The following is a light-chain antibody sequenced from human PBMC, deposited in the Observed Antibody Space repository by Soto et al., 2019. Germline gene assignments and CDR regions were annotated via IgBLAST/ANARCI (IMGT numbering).Light chain of an antibody. V-gene: IGLV2-8*01. J-gene: IGLJ1*01. CDR1: SSDVGGYNY. CDR2: EVN. CDR3: SSYAGSTNPNFV. Sequence: QSARTQPPSASGAPGQSVTISCTGTSSDVGGYNYVSWYQQHPGKAPKLMIYEVNKRPSGVPDRFSGSKSGNTASPTVSGLQAEDEADYYCSSYAGSTNPNFVFGTGTKVTVL.